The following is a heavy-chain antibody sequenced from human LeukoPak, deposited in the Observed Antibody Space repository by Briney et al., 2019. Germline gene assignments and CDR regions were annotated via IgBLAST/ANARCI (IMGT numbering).Heavy chain of an antibody. J-gene: IGHJ4*02. CDR2: IDPSDSYT. V-gene: IGHV5-10-1*01. Sequence: GESLKISCKGSGYSFTSYWISWVRQMPGKGLEWMGRIDPSDSYTNYSPSFQGHVTISADKSISTAYLQWSSLKASDTAMYYCARGPSYYGSGSTYYFDYWAREPWSPSPQ. CDR3: ARGPSYYGSGSTYYFDY. CDR1: GYSFTSYW. D-gene: IGHD3-10*01.